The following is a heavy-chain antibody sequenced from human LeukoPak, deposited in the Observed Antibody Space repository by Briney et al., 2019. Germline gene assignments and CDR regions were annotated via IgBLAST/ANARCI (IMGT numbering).Heavy chain of an antibody. CDR1: GFTFSSYG. D-gene: IGHD6-19*01. V-gene: IGHV3-33*01. CDR3: AREARIAVAGTLDY. CDR2: IWYDGSNK. J-gene: IGHJ4*02. Sequence: PGGSLRLSCAASGFTFSSYGMHWVRQAPGKGLEWVAVIWYDGSNKYYADSVKGRFTISRDNSKNTLYLQMSSLRAEDTAVYYCAREARIAVAGTLDYWGQGTLVTVSS.